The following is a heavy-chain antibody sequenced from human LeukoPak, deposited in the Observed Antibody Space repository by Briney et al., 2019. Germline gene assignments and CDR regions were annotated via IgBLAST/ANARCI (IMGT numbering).Heavy chain of an antibody. Sequence: PGGSLRLSCAASGFTFSNYWMHWVRQAPGKGLVWVALINDDGSSTSYADSVKGRFTISRDNSKNTVYLQMNSLRVEDTAVYYCXXXXXIXAAAXCPDSWGQGTLVTVSS. CDR3: XXXXXIXAAAXCPDS. V-gene: IGHV3-74*01. CDR2: INDDGSST. CDR1: GFTFSNYW. J-gene: IGHJ4*02. D-gene: IGHD6-13*01.